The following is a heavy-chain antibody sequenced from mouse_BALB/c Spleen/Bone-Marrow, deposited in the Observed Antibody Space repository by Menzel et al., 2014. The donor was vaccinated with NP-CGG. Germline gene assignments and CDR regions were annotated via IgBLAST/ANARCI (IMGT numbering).Heavy chain of an antibody. CDR1: GFDFSRYW. Sequence: DVMFVESGGGLVQPGGSLKLSCAASGFDFSRYWMSWVRQAPGKGLEWIGEINPDSSTINYTPSLKDKFIISRDNAKNSLYLKMSKVRSEDTALYYCARGGKYGNEQIRGWYFAVWGAGTAVTVSS. CDR2: INPDSSTI. D-gene: IGHD2-10*02. J-gene: IGHJ1*01. CDR3: ARGGKYGNEQIRGWYFAV. V-gene: IGHV4-1*02.